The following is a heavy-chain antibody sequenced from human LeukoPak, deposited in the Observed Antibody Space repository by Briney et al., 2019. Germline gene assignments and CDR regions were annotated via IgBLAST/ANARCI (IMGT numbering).Heavy chain of an antibody. D-gene: IGHD3-22*01. CDR2: IYPGDSDT. Sequence: GESLKISCKGSGYSFTSYRIGWVRQMPGKGLEWMGIIYPGDSDTRYSPSFQGQVTISADKSISTAYLQWSSLKASDTAMYYCARIRITMIVVVNHGAFDIWGQGTMVTVSS. J-gene: IGHJ3*02. V-gene: IGHV5-51*01. CDR3: ARIRITMIVVVNHGAFDI. CDR1: GYSFTSYR.